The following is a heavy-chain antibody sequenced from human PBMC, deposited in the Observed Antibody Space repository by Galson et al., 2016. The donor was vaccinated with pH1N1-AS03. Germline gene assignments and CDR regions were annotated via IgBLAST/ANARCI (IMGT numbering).Heavy chain of an antibody. D-gene: IGHD4-17*01. J-gene: IGHJ5*02. CDR1: GGSISSSSYY. V-gene: IGHV4-39*01. Sequence: EPLSLTCTVSGGSISSSSYYWGWIRQPPGKGLEWIGSIYYSGSTYYNPSLKSRVTISVDTSKNQFSLKLSSVTAADTAVYYCARRVYGDYVNWFDPWGQGTLVTVSS. CDR2: IYYSGST. CDR3: ARRVYGDYVNWFDP.